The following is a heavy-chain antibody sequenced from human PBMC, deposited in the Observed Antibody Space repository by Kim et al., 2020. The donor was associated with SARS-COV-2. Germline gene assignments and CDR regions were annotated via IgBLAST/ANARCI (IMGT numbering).Heavy chain of an antibody. Sequence: SETLSLTCTVSGGSISWSDSYWGWVRQPPGKGLEWIGDIYHTASTYYNPSLKSRVTISVDTSKNQFSLRLSSVSAADTAVYYCSRDAAGHNNSYGT. CDR2: IYHTAST. CDR1: GGSISWSDSY. CDR3: SRDAAGHNNSYGT. J-gene: IGHJ6*01. V-gene: IGHV4-39*07. D-gene: IGHD6-13*01.